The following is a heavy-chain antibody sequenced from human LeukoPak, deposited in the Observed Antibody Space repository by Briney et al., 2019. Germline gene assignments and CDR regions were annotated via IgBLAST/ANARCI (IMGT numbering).Heavy chain of an antibody. D-gene: IGHD6-19*01. CDR1: GFTFSSYG. V-gene: IGHV3-30*02. CDR2: IRYDGTNK. CDR3: AKSSSGWYMSSIDY. Sequence: GGSLTLSCAASGFTFSSYGMHWVRQAPGKGLEWVTFIRYDGTNKYYEDSVKGRFTISRDNSKNTLYLQMNSLRAEDTAVYHCAKSSSGWYMSSIDYWGQGTLVTVSS. J-gene: IGHJ4*02.